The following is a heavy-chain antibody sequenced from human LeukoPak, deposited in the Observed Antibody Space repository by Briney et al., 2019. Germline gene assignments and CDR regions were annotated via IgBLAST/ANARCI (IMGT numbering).Heavy chain of an antibody. V-gene: IGHV1-69*01. CDR1: LGTFTSYA. J-gene: IGHJ4*02. CDR2: MIPIFGTA. CDR3: ARVLIAAAAPRFDY. Sequence: SVKVSCKASLGTFTSYAISWVRQAPGKELECMGGMIPIFGTANYAQKFQGRVTITADESTSTAYMELSSLRSEDTAVYYCARVLIAAAAPRFDYWGQGTLVTVSS. D-gene: IGHD6-13*01.